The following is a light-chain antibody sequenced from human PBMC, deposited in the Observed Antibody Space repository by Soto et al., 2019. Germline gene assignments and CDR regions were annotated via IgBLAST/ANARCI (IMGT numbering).Light chain of an antibody. V-gene: IGKV3-20*01. CDR2: DAS. Sequence: EIVLTQSPGTLSLSPGERATLSCRASQSVSSSYLAWYQQKPGQPPRLLIYDASSRATGIPDRFSGSGSGTDFTLTISRLGPEDFAVYYCQQYGSSPATFGQGTKVDIK. CDR3: QQYGSSPAT. J-gene: IGKJ1*01. CDR1: QSVSSSY.